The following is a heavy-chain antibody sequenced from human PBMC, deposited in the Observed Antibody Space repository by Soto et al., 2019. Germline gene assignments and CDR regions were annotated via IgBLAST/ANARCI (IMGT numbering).Heavy chain of an antibody. CDR1: GFTFSNAW. V-gene: IGHV3-15*01. Sequence: GGSLGLSCAASGFTFSNAWMSWVRQAPGKGLEWVGRIKSKTDGGTTDYAAPVKGRFTISRDDSKNTLYLQMNSLKTEDTAVYYCTTAKYYYYYYMDVWGKGTTVTVSS. CDR3: TTAKYYYYYYMDV. J-gene: IGHJ6*03. CDR2: IKSKTDGGTT.